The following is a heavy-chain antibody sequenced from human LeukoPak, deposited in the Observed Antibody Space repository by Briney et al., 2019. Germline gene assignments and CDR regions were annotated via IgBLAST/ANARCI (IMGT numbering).Heavy chain of an antibody. J-gene: IGHJ4*02. V-gene: IGHV3-48*01. CDR2: ISGGSSAI. CDR1: GFPFSSYS. Sequence: PGGSLTLSCAASGFPFSSYSMDWVRQAPGKGLEWVSYISGGSSAIYYAESVQGRFTISRDNVKKLVYLHMNSLRADDTAVYYCARARLAWPQLGRVDDKWGQGILVTVSS. CDR3: ARARLAWPQLGRVDDK. D-gene: IGHD1-1*01.